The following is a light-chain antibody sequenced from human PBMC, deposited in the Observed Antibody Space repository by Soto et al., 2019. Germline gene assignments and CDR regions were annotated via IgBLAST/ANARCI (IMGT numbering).Light chain of an antibody. CDR1: QDINKY. Sequence: DIQMTQSPSSLSASVGDRVTITCRASQDINKYLAWYQVQPGKGPKLLIYAASTLQSGVPSRFSGSGSGTDFTLTISSLQPEDVATYFCQKSNSAPRTFGQGTRVEI. CDR3: QKSNSAPRT. V-gene: IGKV1-27*01. CDR2: AAS. J-gene: IGKJ1*01.